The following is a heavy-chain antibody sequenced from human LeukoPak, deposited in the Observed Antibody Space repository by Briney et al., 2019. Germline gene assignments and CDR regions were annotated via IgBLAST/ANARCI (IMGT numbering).Heavy chain of an antibody. V-gene: IGHV3-21*01. J-gene: IGHJ4*02. CDR1: GFTFSHYA. CDR2: ISSSSSYI. Sequence: GGSLRLSCAASGFTFSHYAMHWVRQAPGKGLEWVSSISSSSSYIYYADSVKGRFTISRDNAKNSLYLQMNSLRAEDTAVYYCARDLGTTVTTYLDYWGQGTLVTVSS. D-gene: IGHD4-17*01. CDR3: ARDLGTTVTTYLDY.